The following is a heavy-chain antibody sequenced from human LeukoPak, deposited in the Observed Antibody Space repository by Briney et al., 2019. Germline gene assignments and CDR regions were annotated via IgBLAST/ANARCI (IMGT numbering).Heavy chain of an antibody. J-gene: IGHJ4*02. CDR3: ARDIGDRAFDY. D-gene: IGHD3-16*01. Sequence: GGSLRLSCAASGFTFSSYAMHWVRQAPGKGLEWVAVISYDGSNKYYADSVKGRFTISRDNSKNTLYLQMNSLRAEDTAVYYCARDIGDRAFDYWGQGTLVTVSS. V-gene: IGHV3-30-3*01. CDR2: ISYDGSNK. CDR1: GFTFSSYA.